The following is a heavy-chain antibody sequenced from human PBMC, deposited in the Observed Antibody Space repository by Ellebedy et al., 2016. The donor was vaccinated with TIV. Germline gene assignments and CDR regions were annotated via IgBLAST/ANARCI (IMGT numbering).Heavy chain of an antibody. CDR3: ARQSKAAVGDVFDY. Sequence: AASVKVSCKASGYTFTGYYMHWVRQAPGQGLEWMGRINPNSGGTNYAQKFQGRVTMTRDTSTSTAYMELSRLRSDDTAVYYCARQSKAAVGDVFDYWGQGTLVTVSS. CDR2: INPNSGGT. D-gene: IGHD6-13*01. V-gene: IGHV1-2*06. CDR1: GYTFTGYY. J-gene: IGHJ4*02.